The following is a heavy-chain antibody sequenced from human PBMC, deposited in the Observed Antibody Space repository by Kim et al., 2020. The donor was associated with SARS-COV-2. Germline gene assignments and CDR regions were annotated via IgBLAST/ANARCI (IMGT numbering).Heavy chain of an antibody. Sequence: SETLSLTCTVSGGSISSGGYYWSWIRQHPGKGLEWIGYIYYSGSTYYNPFLKSRVTRSVDTSKNQFSLKLSPVAAADTAVYYCAGYCSSTSCYGFDYWGQGTLVTVSS. J-gene: IGHJ4*02. CDR2: IYYSGST. CDR1: GGSISSGGYY. CDR3: AGYCSSTSCYGFDY. V-gene: IGHV4-31*03. D-gene: IGHD2-2*01.